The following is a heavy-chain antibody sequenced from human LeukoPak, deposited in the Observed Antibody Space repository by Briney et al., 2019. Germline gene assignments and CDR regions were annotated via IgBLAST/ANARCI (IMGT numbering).Heavy chain of an antibody. Sequence: GRSLRLSCAASGFTFSSYAMHWVRQAPGKGLEWVAVISYDGSNKYYADSVKGRFTISRDNSKNTLYLQMNGLRAEDTAVYYCARGIPRGDFWSGQGDYWGQGTLVTVSS. CDR3: ARGIPRGDFWSGQGDY. V-gene: IGHV3-30*04. CDR2: ISYDGSNK. D-gene: IGHD3-3*01. J-gene: IGHJ4*02. CDR1: GFTFSSYA.